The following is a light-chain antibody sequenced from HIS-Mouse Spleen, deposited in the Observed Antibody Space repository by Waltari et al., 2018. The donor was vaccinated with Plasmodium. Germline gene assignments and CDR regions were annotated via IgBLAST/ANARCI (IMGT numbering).Light chain of an antibody. CDR2: EDS. Sequence: SYELTQPPSVSVSPGQTDRITCSGAALPKNSGDWYQQKSGQAPVLVIYEDSNRPSGIPGRFSGSSSGTMATLTISGAQVEDEADYYCYSTDSSGNHRVFGGGTKLTVL. CDR1: ALPKNS. J-gene: IGLJ3*02. V-gene: IGLV3-10*01. CDR3: YSTDSSGNHRV.